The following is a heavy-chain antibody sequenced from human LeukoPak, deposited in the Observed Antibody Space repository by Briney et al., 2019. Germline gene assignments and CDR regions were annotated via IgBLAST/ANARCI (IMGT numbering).Heavy chain of an antibody. J-gene: IGHJ4*02. CDR2: ISGSGGST. V-gene: IGHV3-23*01. Sequence: GGSLRLSCAASGFTFSSYAMSWVRQAPGKGLEWVSAISGSGGSTYYADSVKGGFTISTDNSKNTLYLQMNSRRAEDTAVYYCAKGRGSSSWYYFDYWGQGTLVTVSS. CDR1: GFTFSSYA. CDR3: AKGRGSSSWYYFDY. D-gene: IGHD6-13*01.